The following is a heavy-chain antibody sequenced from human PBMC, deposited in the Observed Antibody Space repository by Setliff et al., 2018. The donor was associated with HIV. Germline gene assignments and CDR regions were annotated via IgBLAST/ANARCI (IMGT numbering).Heavy chain of an antibody. D-gene: IGHD1-26*01. CDR3: ARGGALSGFFFPNWLDT. J-gene: IGHJ5*02. CDR2: INPNSAGT. Sequence: ASVKVSCKASGYTFSAYYMYWVRQAPGQGLEWMGWINPNSAGTNYAQKFQGRVTMTRDTSISTAYMELSGLRSDDTAVYYCARGGALSGFFFPNWLDTWGQGTLVTVSA. CDR1: GYTFSAYY. V-gene: IGHV1-2*02.